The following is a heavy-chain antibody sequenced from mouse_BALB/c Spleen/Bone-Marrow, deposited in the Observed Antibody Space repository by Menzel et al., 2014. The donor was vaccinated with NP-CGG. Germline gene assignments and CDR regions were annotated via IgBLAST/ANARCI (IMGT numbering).Heavy chain of an antibody. Sequence: VQLQQSAAELARPGASVKLSCKASGYIFTSYTIHWIKQRPGQGPEWIGYINPSIGYTEYNQKFKDKTTLTADTSSSTTYMQLSSLTSEDSAVYYCAREGTYYAYFDYWGQGTTLTVSS. CDR3: AREGTYYAYFDY. CDR1: GYIFTSYT. CDR2: INPSIGYT. V-gene: IGHV1-4*02. D-gene: IGHD1-1*01. J-gene: IGHJ2*01.